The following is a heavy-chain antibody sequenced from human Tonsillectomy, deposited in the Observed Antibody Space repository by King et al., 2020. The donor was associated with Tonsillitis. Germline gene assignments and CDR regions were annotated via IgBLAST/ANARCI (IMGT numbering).Heavy chain of an antibody. CDR2: INWNGGST. Sequence: QLVQSGGGVVRPGGSLRLSCAASGFTFGDYGMSWVRQAPGKGLEWVSAINWNGGSTGYADSVKGRFTISRDDAKNSLFLQMNSLRAEDTAVYYCARGGSGTYREQFDYWGQGTLVTVSS. CDR1: GFTFGDYG. V-gene: IGHV3-20*04. D-gene: IGHD1-26*01. CDR3: ARGGSGTYREQFDY. J-gene: IGHJ4*02.